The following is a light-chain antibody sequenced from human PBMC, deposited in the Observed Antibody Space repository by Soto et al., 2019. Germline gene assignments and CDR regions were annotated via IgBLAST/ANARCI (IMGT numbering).Light chain of an antibody. J-gene: IGLJ3*02. Sequence: QSVLTQPASVSGSPGQSITISCTGTSSDIGSSNLVSRYQQHPGKAPKLMIYEGSQRPSGISNRFSGSKSGNTASLTISGLQAEDEADYYCCSYAGSSTLVFGGGTKVTVL. CDR3: CSYAGSSTLV. CDR1: SSDIGSSNL. V-gene: IGLV2-23*01. CDR2: EGS.